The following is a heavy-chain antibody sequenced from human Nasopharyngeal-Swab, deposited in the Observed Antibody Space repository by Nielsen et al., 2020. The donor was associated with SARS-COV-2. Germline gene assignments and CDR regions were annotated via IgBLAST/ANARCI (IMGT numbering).Heavy chain of an antibody. Sequence: GGSLRLSCSASGFIFKNYAMNWVRQAPGRGLEWVSAISGADDSTKYADSVKGRFTISRDNSKNTLYLQMNSLRAEDTAVYYCARAHSGSYFGAFDIWGQGTMVTVSS. J-gene: IGHJ3*02. V-gene: IGHV3-23*01. CDR2: ISGADDST. CDR1: GFIFKNYA. D-gene: IGHD1-26*01. CDR3: ARAHSGSYFGAFDI.